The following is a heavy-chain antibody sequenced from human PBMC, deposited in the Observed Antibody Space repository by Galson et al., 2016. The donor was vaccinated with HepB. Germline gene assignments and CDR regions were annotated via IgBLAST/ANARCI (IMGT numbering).Heavy chain of an antibody. J-gene: IGHJ6*01. D-gene: IGHD3-16*01. CDR2: ISDNNTYA. Sequence: SLRLSCAASGFSFSDYYVNCVRQAPGKGLEWVSYISDNNTYANYADSVKGRFTKSRDNAKNSLYLQMNSLRAEDRAVYYCARDFGLHQGPIGLPPGPLLQEHLWG. CDR1: GFSFSDYY. V-gene: IGHV3-11*06. CDR3: ARDFGLHQGPIGLPPGPLLQEHL.